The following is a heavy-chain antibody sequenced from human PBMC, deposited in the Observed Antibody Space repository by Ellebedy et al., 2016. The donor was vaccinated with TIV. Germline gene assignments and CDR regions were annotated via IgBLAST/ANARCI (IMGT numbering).Heavy chain of an antibody. D-gene: IGHD1-1*01. CDR1: GFTFSGSA. Sequence: PGGSLRLSCAASGFTFSGSAMHWVRQASGKGLEWVGRIRSKANSYATAYAASVKGRFTISRDDSKNTAYLQMNSLKTEDTAVYYCTRLDAGLGNPWGQGTLVTVSS. J-gene: IGHJ5*02. CDR3: TRLDAGLGNP. CDR2: IRSKANSYAT. V-gene: IGHV3-73*01.